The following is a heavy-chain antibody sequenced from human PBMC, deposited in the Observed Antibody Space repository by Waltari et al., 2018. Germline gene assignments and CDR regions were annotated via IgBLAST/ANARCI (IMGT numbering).Heavy chain of an antibody. J-gene: IGHJ5*02. Sequence: QVQLQQWGAGLLKPSETLSLTCAVYGGSFSGYYWSWIRQPPGKGLEWMGEINHSGSTYYNPSLKSRVTISVDTSKNQFSLKLSSVTAADTAVYYCAGPGAAAGSHGWFDPWGQGTLVTVSS. CDR3: AGPGAAAGSHGWFDP. CDR1: GGSFSGYY. V-gene: IGHV4-34*01. CDR2: INHSGST. D-gene: IGHD6-13*01.